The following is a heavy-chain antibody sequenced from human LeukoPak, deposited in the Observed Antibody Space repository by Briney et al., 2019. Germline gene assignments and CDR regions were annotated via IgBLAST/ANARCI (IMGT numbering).Heavy chain of an antibody. CDR2: IYYSGNT. CDR3: ARSTWLLDK. V-gene: IGHV4-34*11. CDR1: GGSFSGYY. J-gene: IGHJ4*02. Sequence: SETLSLTCAVYGGSFSGYYWSWIRQPPGKGLEWIGYIYYSGNTNYNPSLKSRVTISLDTSKNQFSLKLSSVTAADTAVYYCARSTWLLDKWGQGTLVTVSS. D-gene: IGHD5-12*01.